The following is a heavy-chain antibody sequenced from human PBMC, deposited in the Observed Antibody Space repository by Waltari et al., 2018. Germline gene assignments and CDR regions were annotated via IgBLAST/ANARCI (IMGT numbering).Heavy chain of an antibody. J-gene: IGHJ4*02. CDR2: IVVGSGNT. V-gene: IGHV1-58*01. CDR3: AALPGGAVATYSTDY. D-gene: IGHD6-19*01. Sequence: QMQLVQSGPEVKKPGTSVKVSCKASGFTFTSSAVQWVRQARGQRLEWIGWIVVGSGNTNYAQKFQERVTITRDMSTSTAYMELSSLRSEDTAVYYCAALPGGAVATYSTDYWGQGTLVTVSS. CDR1: GFTFTSSA.